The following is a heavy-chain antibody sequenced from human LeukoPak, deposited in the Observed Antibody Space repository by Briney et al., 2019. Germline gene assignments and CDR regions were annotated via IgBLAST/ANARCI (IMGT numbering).Heavy chain of an antibody. V-gene: IGHV4-31*03. CDR3: ARAVTHGYSSSWYSFDY. CDR1: GGSISSGGYY. Sequence: SETLSLTCTVSGGSISSGGYYWSWIRQHPGKGLEWIGYIYYSGSTYYNPSLKSRVTISVDTSKNQFSLKLSSVTAADTAVYHCARAVTHGYSSSWYSFDYWGQGTLVTVSS. D-gene: IGHD6-13*01. CDR2: IYYSGST. J-gene: IGHJ4*02.